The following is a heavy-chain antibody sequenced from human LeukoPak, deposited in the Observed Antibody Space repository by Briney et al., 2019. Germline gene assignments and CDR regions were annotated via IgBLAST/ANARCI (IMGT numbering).Heavy chain of an antibody. CDR2: ISSSSSTI. CDR3: ARDHQFWSGYYTSAGIDY. J-gene: IGHJ4*02. Sequence: PGGSLRLSCAASGFTLSSYSMNWVRQAPGKGLEWVSSISSSSSTIYYADSVKGRFTISRDNAKNSLYLQMNSLRAEDTAVYYCARDHQFWSGYYTSAGIDYWGQGTLVTVSS. V-gene: IGHV3-48*01. CDR1: GFTLSSYS. D-gene: IGHD3-3*01.